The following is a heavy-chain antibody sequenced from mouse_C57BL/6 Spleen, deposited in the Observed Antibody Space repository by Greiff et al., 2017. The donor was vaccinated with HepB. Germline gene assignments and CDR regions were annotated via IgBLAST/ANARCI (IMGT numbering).Heavy chain of an antibody. J-gene: IGHJ2*01. D-gene: IGHD1-1*01. CDR3: ARSDYGSSFDY. CDR2: INPGSGGT. V-gene: IGHV1-54*01. CDR1: GYAFTNYL. Sequence: VQVVESGAELVRPGTSVKVSCKASGYAFTNYLIEWVKQRPGQGLEWIGVINPGSGGTNYNEKFKGKATLTADKSSSTAYMQLSSLTSEDSAVYFCARSDYGSSFDYWGQGTTLTVSS.